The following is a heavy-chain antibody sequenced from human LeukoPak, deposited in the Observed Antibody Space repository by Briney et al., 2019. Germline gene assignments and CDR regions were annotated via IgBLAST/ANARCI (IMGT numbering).Heavy chain of an antibody. V-gene: IGHV4-39*01. Sequence: SETLSLTCAVSGASISGSGYYLGWIRQPPGKGLEWIGNIYYTGHTYYNASLQSRVTISIDTSKNQFSLRLNSVTAAGTAMYYCAKSGGYGLIDYWGQGTLVTVSS. D-gene: IGHD1-26*01. CDR1: GASISGSGYY. J-gene: IGHJ4*02. CDR3: AKSGGYGLIDY. CDR2: IYYTGHT.